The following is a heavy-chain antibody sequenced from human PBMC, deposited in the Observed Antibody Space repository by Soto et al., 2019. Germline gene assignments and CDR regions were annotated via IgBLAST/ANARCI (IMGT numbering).Heavy chain of an antibody. CDR1: GFTFSSYS. D-gene: IGHD6-6*01. CDR3: ARDSYSSSPSDAFDI. J-gene: IGHJ3*02. Sequence: GGSLRLSCAASGFTFSSYSMNWVRQAPGKGLEWVSSISSSSSYTYYADSVKGRFTISRDNAKNSLYLQMNSLRAEDTAVYYCARDSYSSSPSDAFDIWGQGTMVTVSS. V-gene: IGHV3-21*01. CDR2: ISSSSSYT.